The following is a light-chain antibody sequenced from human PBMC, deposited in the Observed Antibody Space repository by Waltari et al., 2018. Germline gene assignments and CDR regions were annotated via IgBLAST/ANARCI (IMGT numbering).Light chain of an antibody. CDR1: QSISTW. CDR2: KAS. J-gene: IGKJ4*01. V-gene: IGKV1-5*03. Sequence: DIQMIQSPSILTASVGDTVTITCRTSQSISTWVAWYQQKPGKAPKLLISKASSLESGVPSRFSGSGSGTEFTLTINSLQPDDFATFYCQHYNNYPPTFGGGTKVEIK. CDR3: QHYNNYPPT.